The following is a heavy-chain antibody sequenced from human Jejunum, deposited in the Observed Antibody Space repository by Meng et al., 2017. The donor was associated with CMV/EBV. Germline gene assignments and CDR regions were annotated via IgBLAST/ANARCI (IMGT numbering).Heavy chain of an antibody. CDR2: LWYDGSRK. D-gene: IGHD3-22*01. Sequence: SGFPLNGYGLHWFRQFPGKGLGWVTVLWYDGSRKYFADSVQGRFSISRDDSKNTVYLQMNSLRAEDTAVYYCARDNDGSSHYSQFDYWGQGTLVTVSS. CDR3: ARDNDGSSHYSQFDY. V-gene: IGHV3-33*01. CDR1: GFPLNGYG. J-gene: IGHJ4*02.